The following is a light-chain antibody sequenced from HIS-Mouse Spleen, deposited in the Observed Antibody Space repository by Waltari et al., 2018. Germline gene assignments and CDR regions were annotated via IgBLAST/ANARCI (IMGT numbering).Light chain of an antibody. J-gene: IGLJ2*01. V-gene: IGLV2-14*03. Sequence: QSALTQPASVSGSPGQSITISCTGTSSDVGGYNYVSWYQQHPGKAPKLMIYDVSNRPSGVSNRLSVSKSGNTASLTISGLQAEDEADYYCSSYTSSSTLVFGGGTKLTVL. CDR2: DVS. CDR1: SSDVGGYNY. CDR3: SSYTSSSTLV.